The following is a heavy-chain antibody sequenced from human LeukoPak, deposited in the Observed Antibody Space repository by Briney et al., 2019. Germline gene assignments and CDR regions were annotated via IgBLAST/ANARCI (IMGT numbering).Heavy chain of an antibody. D-gene: IGHD3-9*01. V-gene: IGHV6-1*01. Sequence: SQTLSLTCAISGDSFSSNSAAWNWIRQSPSRGLEWVGRTYYRSKWYNDYAVSVKSRITINPDTSKNQFSLQLNSVTPEDTAVYYCARVNYDILTGLEFDPWGQGTLVTVSS. CDR2: TYYRSKWYN. CDR3: ARVNYDILTGLEFDP. J-gene: IGHJ5*02. CDR1: GDSFSSNSAA.